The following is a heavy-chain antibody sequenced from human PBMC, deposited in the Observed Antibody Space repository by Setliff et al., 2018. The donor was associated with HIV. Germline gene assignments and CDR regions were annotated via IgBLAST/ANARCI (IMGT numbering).Heavy chain of an antibody. V-gene: IGHV4-39*02. CDR2: ISYTGKS. CDR3: VRDNSYYYGSGGHHFYGMDV. J-gene: IGHJ6*02. Sequence: SETLSLTCTVSGGAISSSYYYWGWIRQPPGKGLQWIGSISYTGKSYYNPALKRRVTVSVDTSKNQFSLKLSSVTAADTAVYYCVRDNSYYYGSGGHHFYGMDVWGQGTTVTVSS. CDR1: GGAISSSYYY. D-gene: IGHD3-10*01.